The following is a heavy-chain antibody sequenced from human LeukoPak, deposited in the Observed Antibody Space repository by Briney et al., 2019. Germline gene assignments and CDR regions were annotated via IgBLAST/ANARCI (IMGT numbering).Heavy chain of an antibody. Sequence: MPSETLSLTCTVSGGSISSGDYYWSWIRQPPGKGLEWIGYIYYSGSTYYNPSLKSRVTISVDTSKNQFSLKLSSVTAADTAVYYCARQTGIVGAIDYWGQGTLVTVSS. J-gene: IGHJ4*02. CDR2: IYYSGST. CDR1: GGSISSGDYY. CDR3: ARQTGIVGAIDY. D-gene: IGHD1-26*01. V-gene: IGHV4-30-4*01.